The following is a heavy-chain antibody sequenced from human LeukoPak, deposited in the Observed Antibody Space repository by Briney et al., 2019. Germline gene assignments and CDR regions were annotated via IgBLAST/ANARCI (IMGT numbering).Heavy chain of an antibody. D-gene: IGHD5-24*01. CDR1: GGSISSSSYY. J-gene: IGHJ5*02. Sequence: SETLSLTCTVSGGSISSSSYYWGWIRQPPGKGLEWIGSIYHSGTTYYNPSLKSRVTISVDTSKNQFSLKLSSVTAADTAVYYCASGATITLTNWFDPWGQGTLVTVSS. CDR2: IYHSGTT. V-gene: IGHV4-39*07. CDR3: ASGATITLTNWFDP.